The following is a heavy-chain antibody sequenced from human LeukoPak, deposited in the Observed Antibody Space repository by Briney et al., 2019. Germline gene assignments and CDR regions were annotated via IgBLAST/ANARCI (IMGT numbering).Heavy chain of an antibody. J-gene: IGHJ3*02. CDR1: GGSISSYY. CDR3: AAVLWFGEAEGYAFDI. Sequence: SETLSLTCTVSGGSISSYYWSWIRQPPGKGLEWIGYIYYSGSTNYNPSLKSRVTISVDTSKNQFSLKLSSVTAADTAVYYCAAVLWFGEAEGYAFDIWGQGTTVTVSS. CDR2: IYYSGST. V-gene: IGHV4-59*01. D-gene: IGHD3-10*01.